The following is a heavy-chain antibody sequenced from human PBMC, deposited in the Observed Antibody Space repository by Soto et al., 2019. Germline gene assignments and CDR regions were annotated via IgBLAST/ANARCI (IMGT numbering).Heavy chain of an antibody. CDR1: GYTLTELS. D-gene: IGHD3-10*01. Sequence: ASVKVSCKVSGYTLTELSLHWVRQAPGKELKRIGGFDPEDGETIYAQKFQGRVTMTEDTSTDTAYMELSSLRSDDTVVYYWGTDLNYYGSRIHSHRGR. CDR3: GTDLNYYGSRIHSH. V-gene: IGHV1-24*01. J-gene: IGHJ2*01. CDR2: FDPEDGET.